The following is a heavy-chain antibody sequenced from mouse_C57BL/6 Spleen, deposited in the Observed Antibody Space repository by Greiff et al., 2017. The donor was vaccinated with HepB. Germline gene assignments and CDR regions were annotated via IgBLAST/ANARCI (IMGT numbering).Heavy chain of an antibody. V-gene: IGHV1-18*01. J-gene: IGHJ1*03. D-gene: IGHD1-1*01. Sequence: VHVKQSGPELVKPGASVKIPCKASGYTFTDYNMDWVKQSHGKSLEWIGDINPNNGGTIYNQKFKGKATLTVDKSSSTAYMELRSLTSEDTAVYYCARRRYGSSNWYFDVWGTGTTVTVSS. CDR1: GYTFTDYN. CDR2: INPNNGGT. CDR3: ARRRYGSSNWYFDV.